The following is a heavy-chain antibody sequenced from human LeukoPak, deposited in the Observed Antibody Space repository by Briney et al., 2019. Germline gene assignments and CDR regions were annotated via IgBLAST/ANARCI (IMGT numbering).Heavy chain of an antibody. V-gene: IGHV4-59*01. CDR2: IYYSGST. CDR3: ARGPGSGYYYVDY. J-gene: IGHJ4*02. Sequence: PSETLSLTCTVSGGSISSYYWSWIRQPPGKGLEWIGYIYYSGSTNYSPSLKSRVTISVDTSKNQFSLKLRSVTAADTAVYYCARGPGSGYYYVDYWGQGTLVTVSS. D-gene: IGHD3-22*01. CDR1: GGSISSYY.